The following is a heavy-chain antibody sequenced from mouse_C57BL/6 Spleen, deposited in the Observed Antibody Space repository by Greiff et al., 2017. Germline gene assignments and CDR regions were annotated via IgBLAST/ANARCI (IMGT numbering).Heavy chain of an antibody. J-gene: IGHJ4*01. D-gene: IGHD2-5*01. CDR3: ARSSYSSNYENAMDY. V-gene: IGHV1-47*01. CDR2: FHPYNDDT. CDR1: GYTFTTYP. Sequence: QVQLQQSGAELVKPGASVKMSCKASGYTFTTYPIEWMKQNHGKSLEWIGNFHPYNDDTKYNEKFKGKATLTVEKSSSTVYLELSRLTSEDSAVYYCARSSYSSNYENAMDYWGQGTSVTVSS.